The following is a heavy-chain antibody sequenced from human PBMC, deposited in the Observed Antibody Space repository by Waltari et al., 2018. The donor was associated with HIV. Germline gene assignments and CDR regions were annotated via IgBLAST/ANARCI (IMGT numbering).Heavy chain of an antibody. CDR1: GFTVSSNY. CDR3: ASIAYCGGDCYPRGMDV. D-gene: IGHD2-21*02. Sequence: EVQLVESGGGLVQPGGSLRLSCAASGFTVSSNYMSWVRQAPGKWLGWCVVIYSGDSQYYADSVKGRFTISRDNSKNTLYLQMNSLRAGDTAVYYCASIAYCGGDCYPRGMDVWGQGTTVTVSS. J-gene: IGHJ6*02. V-gene: IGHV3-66*01. CDR2: IYSGDSQ.